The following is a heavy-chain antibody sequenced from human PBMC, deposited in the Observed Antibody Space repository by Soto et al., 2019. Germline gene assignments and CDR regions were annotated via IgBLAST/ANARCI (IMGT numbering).Heavy chain of an antibody. D-gene: IGHD3-10*01. CDR2: INWNGGST. Sequence: PGGSLRLSCADAEFKFYVYGRTWVHPAPGEGMEWVVGINWNGGSTGYADSVKGRFTISRDNDKNSLYLQMNSLRDEHTAVYYCARDPIGEDARAFDYWGQGTLVTVSS. CDR3: ARDPIGEDARAFDY. CDR1: EFKFYVYG. J-gene: IGHJ4*02. V-gene: IGHV3-20*04.